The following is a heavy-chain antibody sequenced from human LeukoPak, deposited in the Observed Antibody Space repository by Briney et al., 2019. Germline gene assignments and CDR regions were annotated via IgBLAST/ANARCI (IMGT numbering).Heavy chain of an antibody. CDR1: AGYISSYY. J-gene: IGHJ6*03. V-gene: IGHV4-4*07. CDR3: ARDQFSDWNYYYYYMDV. CDR2: IYTSGST. Sequence: SETLSLTCTVSAGYISSYYWSWIRQPAGKGLEWIGRIYTSGSTNYNPSLKSRVTMSVDTSKNQFSLKLSSVTAADTAVYYCARDQFSDWNYYYYYMDVWGKGTTVTVSS. D-gene: IGHD3/OR15-3a*01.